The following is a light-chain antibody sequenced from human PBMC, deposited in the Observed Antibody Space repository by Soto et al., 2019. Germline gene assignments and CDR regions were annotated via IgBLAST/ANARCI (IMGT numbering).Light chain of an antibody. CDR3: QQYDSLPYT. Sequence: DIQMTHSPSSLSASVGDRVTITCQASQDISTYLNWYQQKPGKAPNLLIYHASILEAGVPSRFSGSGSGTYFTLTISSLQPEDIATYYCQQYDSLPYTFGQGTKLEIK. V-gene: IGKV1-33*01. J-gene: IGKJ2*01. CDR2: HAS. CDR1: QDISTY.